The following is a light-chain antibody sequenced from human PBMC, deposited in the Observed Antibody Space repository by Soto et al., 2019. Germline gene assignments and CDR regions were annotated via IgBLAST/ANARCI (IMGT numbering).Light chain of an antibody. CDR1: QSVGSY. V-gene: IGKV3-11*01. Sequence: EIVLTQSPVTLSLSPGERATISCRASQSVGSYFTWYQQKPGQAPRLLIYDASSRATGIPARFSGSGSGTDFTLTISSLEPEDFAVYYCQQRSDWPSTFGGGTRVEIK. CDR2: DAS. CDR3: QQRSDWPST. J-gene: IGKJ4*01.